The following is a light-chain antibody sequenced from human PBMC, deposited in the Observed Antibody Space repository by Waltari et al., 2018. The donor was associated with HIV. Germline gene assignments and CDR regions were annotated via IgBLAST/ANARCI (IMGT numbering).Light chain of an antibody. Sequence: DIQMTQSPSSLSASIGDRVTITCRASQGVSKYLAWYQQKPGKPPELLIYAASTLQSGVPSRFRGSGSGTDFTLSISSLQPEDVATYYCQQYNSVPLTFGGGTKVEI. V-gene: IGKV1-27*01. CDR2: AAS. CDR1: QGVSKY. J-gene: IGKJ4*01. CDR3: QQYNSVPLT.